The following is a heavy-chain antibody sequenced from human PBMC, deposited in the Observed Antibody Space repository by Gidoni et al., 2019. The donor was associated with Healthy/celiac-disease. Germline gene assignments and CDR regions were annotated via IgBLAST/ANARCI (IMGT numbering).Heavy chain of an antibody. V-gene: IGHV4-34*01. CDR2: INHSGST. CDR3: ARDSETTDIVVVPAAPSSGMDV. D-gene: IGHD2-2*01. Sequence: QVQLQQWGAGLLKPSETLSLTCAVYGGSFSGYYWTWSRQPPGKGLEWIGEINHSGSTNYNPSLKSRVTISVDTSKNQFSLKLSSVTAADTAVYYCARDSETTDIVVVPAAPSSGMDVWGQGTTVTVSS. J-gene: IGHJ6*02. CDR1: GGSFSGYY.